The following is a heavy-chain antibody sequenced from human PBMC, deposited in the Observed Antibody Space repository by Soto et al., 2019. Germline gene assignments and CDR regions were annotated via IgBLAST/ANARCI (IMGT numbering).Heavy chain of an antibody. Sequence: QVQLVQSGGGVVQPGRSLRLSCVVSGFTFSTSYIHWVRQAPGKGLEWVAVISYDGRRQYFADSVKGRFTISRDNSENTAYLQMNSLKLDDTSIYYCTKDSADSTYWHKKASVTDYWGQGVLVTVSA. D-gene: IGHD4-17*01. CDR1: GFTFSTSY. V-gene: IGHV3-30*04. CDR2: ISYDGRRQ. J-gene: IGHJ4*02. CDR3: TKDSADSTYWHKKASVTDY.